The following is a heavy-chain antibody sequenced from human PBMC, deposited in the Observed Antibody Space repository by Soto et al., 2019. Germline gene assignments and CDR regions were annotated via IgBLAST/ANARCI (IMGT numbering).Heavy chain of an antibody. V-gene: IGHV3-21*01. CDR3: ARIQLGYDAFDI. CDR2: FSSSSSYI. J-gene: IGHJ3*02. D-gene: IGHD5-18*01. CDR1: GFTFSSYS. Sequence: WGSLSLSFAASGFTFSSYSMNWVRQAPGEGLEGVSSFSSSSSYIYYADSVKGRFTISRDNAKNALYLQMNILRAADKAVYNGARIQLGYDAFDIWGKGTMVTVSS.